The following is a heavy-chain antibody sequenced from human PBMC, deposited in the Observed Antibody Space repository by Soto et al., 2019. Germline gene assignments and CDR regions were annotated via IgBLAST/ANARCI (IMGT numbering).Heavy chain of an antibody. J-gene: IGHJ4*02. V-gene: IGHV1-18*01. Sequence: ASVEVSCKASGYTFTSYCISWVLQAPGQGLEWMGWISAYNGNTNYAQKLQGRVTMTTDTSTSTAYMELRSLRSDDTAVYYCARALPFWDCFDYWGQGTLVTVSS. D-gene: IGHD3-16*01. CDR2: ISAYNGNT. CDR1: GYTFTSYC. CDR3: ARALPFWDCFDY.